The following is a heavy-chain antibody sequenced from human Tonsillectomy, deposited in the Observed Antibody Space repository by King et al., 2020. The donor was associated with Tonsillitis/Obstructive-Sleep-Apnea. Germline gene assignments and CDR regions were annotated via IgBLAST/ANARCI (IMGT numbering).Heavy chain of an antibody. J-gene: IGHJ6*02. CDR1: GGSISSYY. Sequence: QLQESGPGLVKPLETLSLTCTVSGGSISSYYWSWIRQPPGKGLEWIGYIYYSGSTNYNPSLKSRVTISVDTSKNQFSLKLSSVTAADTAVYYCARDQEGTASGYYYYGMDVWGQGTTVTVSS. CDR2: IYYSGST. CDR3: ARDQEGTASGYYYYGMDV. D-gene: IGHD1-1*01. V-gene: IGHV4-59*01.